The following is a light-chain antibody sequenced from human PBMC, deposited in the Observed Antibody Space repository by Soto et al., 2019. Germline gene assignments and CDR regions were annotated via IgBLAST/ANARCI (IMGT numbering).Light chain of an antibody. Sequence: QSVLTQPRSVSGSPGQSVTVSCIGTSSDVGGYNSVSWYQEHPGKAPKLMIYDVIKRPSGVPDRFSGSKSGNTASLTISGILAEDEAHYPCCSYVGSYSYVFGTGTKPTVL. J-gene: IGLJ1*01. CDR1: SSDVGGYNS. V-gene: IGLV2-11*01. CDR2: DVI. CDR3: CSYVGSYSYV.